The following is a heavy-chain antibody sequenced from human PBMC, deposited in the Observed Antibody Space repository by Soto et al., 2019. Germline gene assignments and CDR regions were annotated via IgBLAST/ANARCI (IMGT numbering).Heavy chain of an antibody. V-gene: IGHV4-39*01. CDR1: GGSISSSSYY. Sequence: PSETLSLTCTVPGGSISSSSYYWGWIRQPPGKGLEWIGSIYYSGSTYYNPSLKSRVTISVDTSKNQFSLKLSSVTAADTAVYYCASYYYDSSGYYYVPGVYWGQGTLVTVPQ. D-gene: IGHD3-22*01. CDR3: ASYYYDSSGYYYVPGVY. J-gene: IGHJ4*02. CDR2: IYYSGST.